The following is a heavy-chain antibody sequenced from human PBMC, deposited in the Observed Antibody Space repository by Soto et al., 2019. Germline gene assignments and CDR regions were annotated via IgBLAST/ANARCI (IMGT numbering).Heavy chain of an antibody. J-gene: IGHJ5*02. CDR3: AKDGLLWFGAQSPNWFDP. CDR1: GFTFSSYG. CDR2: ISYDGSNK. D-gene: IGHD3-10*01. Sequence: GGSLRLSCAASGFTFSSYGMHWVRQAPGKGLEWVAVISYDGSNKYYADSVKGRFTISRDNSKNTLYLQMNSLRAEDTAVYYCAKDGLLWFGAQSPNWFDPWGQGTLVTVSS. V-gene: IGHV3-30*18.